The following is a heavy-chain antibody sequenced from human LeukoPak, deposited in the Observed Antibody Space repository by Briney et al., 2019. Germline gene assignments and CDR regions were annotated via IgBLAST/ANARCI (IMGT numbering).Heavy chain of an antibody. J-gene: IGHJ4*02. CDR1: GYTFTGYY. Sequence: ASVKVSCKASGYTFTGYYMHWVRQAPGQGLEWMGWINPNSGGTNYAQKFQGRVTMTRDTSISTAYMELSGLRSDDTAVYYCARGEIIVGATTGDVDYWGQGTLVTVSS. CDR2: INPNSGGT. CDR3: ARGEIIVGATTGDVDY. V-gene: IGHV1-2*02. D-gene: IGHD1-26*01.